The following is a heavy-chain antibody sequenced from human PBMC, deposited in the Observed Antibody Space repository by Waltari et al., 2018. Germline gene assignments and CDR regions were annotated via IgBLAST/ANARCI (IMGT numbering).Heavy chain of an antibody. CDR1: GFIFSSYA. CDR2: ISYDGSNR. Sequence: SGFIFSSYAMHWVRQAPGEGLEWLAGISYDGSNRYYTDSVKGRFTISRDNSKNTLYLQLNSLRGEDTGIYYCARSRTPISNWNADDASDVWGQGTMVTVSS. V-gene: IGHV3-30-3*01. CDR3: ARSRTPISNWNADDASDV. J-gene: IGHJ3*01. D-gene: IGHD1-20*01.